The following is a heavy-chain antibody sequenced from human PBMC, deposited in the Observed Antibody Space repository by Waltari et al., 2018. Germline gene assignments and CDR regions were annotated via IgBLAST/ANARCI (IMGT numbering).Heavy chain of an antibody. CDR1: GYSCTSYW. D-gene: IGHD5-18*01. J-gene: IGHJ4*02. V-gene: IGHV5-51*01. CDR2: IYPGDSDT. CDR3: ARRSDVDTAMDYYFDY. Sequence: EVQLVQSGAKVKKPGESLKNYCKGSGYSCTSYWMGWVRQMPGKGLEWMGIIYPGDSDTRYSPSFQGQVTISADKSISTAYLQWSSLKASDTAMYYCARRSDVDTAMDYYFDYWGQGTLVTVSS.